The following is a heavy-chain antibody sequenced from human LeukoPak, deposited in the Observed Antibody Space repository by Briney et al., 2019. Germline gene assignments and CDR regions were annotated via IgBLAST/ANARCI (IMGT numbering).Heavy chain of an antibody. CDR2: ISSSSSYI. CDR3: ARDGLDYGRNFDY. D-gene: IGHD4-17*01. Sequence: PGGSLRLSCAASGFTFSSYSMNWVRQAPGKGLEWVSSISSSSSYIYYADSVKGRFTISRDNAKNSLYLQMNSLRAEDTAVYYCARDGLDYGRNFDYWGQGTLVTVSS. V-gene: IGHV3-21*01. CDR1: GFTFSSYS. J-gene: IGHJ4*02.